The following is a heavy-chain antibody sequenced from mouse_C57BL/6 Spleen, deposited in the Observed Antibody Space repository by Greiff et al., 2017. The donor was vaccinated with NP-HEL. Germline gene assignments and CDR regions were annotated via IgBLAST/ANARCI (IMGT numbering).Heavy chain of an antibody. CDR2: ISGGGGNT. CDR3: ARQPYDYDPWFAY. D-gene: IGHD2-4*01. J-gene: IGHJ3*01. V-gene: IGHV5-9*01. CDR1: GFTFSSYT. Sequence: EVMLVESGGGLVKPGGSLKLSCAASGFTFSSYTMSWVRQTPEKRLEWVATISGGGGNTYYPDSVKGRFTISRDNAKNTLYLQMSSLRSEDTALDYCARQPYDYDPWFAYWGQGTLVTVSA.